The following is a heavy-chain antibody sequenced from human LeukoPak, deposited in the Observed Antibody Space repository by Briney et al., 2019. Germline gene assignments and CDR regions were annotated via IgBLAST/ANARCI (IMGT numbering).Heavy chain of an antibody. J-gene: IGHJ4*02. CDR1: GFTVSSYA. CDR3: AKKGLGNYYLDC. D-gene: IGHD1-7*01. V-gene: IGHV3-23*01. Sequence: GGSLRLSCAASGFTVSSYAMSWVRQAPGKGLEWVSAISGSGGSAYYVDSVKGRFTISRDDSKNTLYLQMNSLRAEDTAVYYCAKKGLGNYYLDCWGQGTLVTVSS. CDR2: ISGSGGSA.